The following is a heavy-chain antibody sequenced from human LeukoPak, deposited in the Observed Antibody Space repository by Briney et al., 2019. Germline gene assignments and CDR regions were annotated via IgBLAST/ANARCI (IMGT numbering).Heavy chain of an antibody. V-gene: IGHV3-74*01. D-gene: IGHD1-26*01. CDR2: ISSDGSST. CDR1: GFXFSNYW. J-gene: IGHJ4*02. Sequence: GGSLRLSCAASGFXFSNYWIHWVRQAPGKGLVWVSRISSDGSSTSYADSVKGRFTISSDNAENTLYLQMNSLRAEDTAVYFCARGYGSYADYWGQGTLVTVSS. CDR3: ARGYGSYADY.